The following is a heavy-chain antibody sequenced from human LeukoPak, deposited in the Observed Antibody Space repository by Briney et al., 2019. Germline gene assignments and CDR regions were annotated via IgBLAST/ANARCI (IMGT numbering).Heavy chain of an antibody. D-gene: IGHD3-22*01. V-gene: IGHV3-7*03. CDR1: GFTFSRHW. Sequence: GGSLRLSCAASGFTFSRHWMTWVRQAPGKGLEWVANIKHDGSEKNYVDSVKGRFTISRDNAKNSLYLQMNSLRAEDTAVYYCATPLDYYDKSDSHQGGDWGQGTLVTVSS. CDR2: IKHDGSEK. J-gene: IGHJ4*02. CDR3: ATPLDYYDKSDSHQGGD.